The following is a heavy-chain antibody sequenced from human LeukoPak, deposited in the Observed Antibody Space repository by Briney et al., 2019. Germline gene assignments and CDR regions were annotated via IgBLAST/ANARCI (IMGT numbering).Heavy chain of an antibody. CDR1: GFTFSSYE. CDR2: ISSSGSTI. D-gene: IGHD2-15*01. V-gene: IGHV3-48*03. CDR3: ARDFCSGGSCYLFDY. J-gene: IGHJ4*02. Sequence: GGSLRLSCAASGFTFSSYEMNWVRQAPGKGLEWVSYISSSGSTIYYADSVKGRFTISRDNAKNSLCLQMNSLRAEDTAVYYCARDFCSGGSCYLFDYWGQGTLVTVSS.